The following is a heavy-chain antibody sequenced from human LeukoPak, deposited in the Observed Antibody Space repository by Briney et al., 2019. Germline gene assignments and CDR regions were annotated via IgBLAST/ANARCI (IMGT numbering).Heavy chain of an antibody. CDR3: ARGLYYYGSGSYYNH. CDR2: INHSGST. J-gene: IGHJ5*02. D-gene: IGHD3-10*01. CDR1: GVSFSGYY. Sequence: LETLSLTCAVYGVSFSGYYWSWIRQPPGKGLEWIGEINHSGSTNYNPSLKSRVTISVDTSKNQFSLKLSSVTAADTAVYYCARGLYYYGSGSYYNHWGQGTLVTVSS. V-gene: IGHV4-34*01.